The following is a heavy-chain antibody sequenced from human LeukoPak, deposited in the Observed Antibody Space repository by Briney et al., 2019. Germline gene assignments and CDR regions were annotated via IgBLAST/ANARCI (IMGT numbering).Heavy chain of an antibody. CDR1: GYTFSGYY. CDR2: INPNSGGT. J-gene: IGHJ4*02. V-gene: IGHV1-2*02. Sequence: ASVKVSCKASGYTFSGYYINWVRQAPGQGLEWMGWINPNSGGTNYAQKFQGRVTMTRDTSISTPYMELSRLRSDDTAVYYCARAAFRSSSGYWGQGTLVTVSS. D-gene: IGHD3-10*01. CDR3: ARAAFRSSSGY.